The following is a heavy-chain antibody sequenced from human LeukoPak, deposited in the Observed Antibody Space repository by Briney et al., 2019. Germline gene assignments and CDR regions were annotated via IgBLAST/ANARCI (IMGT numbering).Heavy chain of an antibody. CDR1: GFTFSSYG. CDR2: INHSGST. Sequence: GSLRLSCAASGFTFSSYGMSWIRQPPGKGLEWIGEINHSGSTNYNPSLKSRVTISVDTSKNQFSLKLSSVTAADTAVYYCAKPADYDSSGYYQGFGYWGQGTLVTVSS. J-gene: IGHJ4*02. D-gene: IGHD3-22*01. CDR3: AKPADYDSSGYYQGFGY. V-gene: IGHV4-34*08.